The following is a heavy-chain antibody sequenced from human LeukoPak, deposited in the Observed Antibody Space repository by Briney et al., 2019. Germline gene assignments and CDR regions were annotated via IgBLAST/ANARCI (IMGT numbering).Heavy chain of an antibody. V-gene: IGHV1-18*04. Sequence: ASVKVSCKASGYTFTSYYIHWVRQAPGQGLEWMGWISAYNGNTNYAQKLQGRVTMTTDTSTSTAYMELRSLRSDDTAVYYCARRLAYCGGDCYNDYWGQGTLVTVSS. CDR3: ARRLAYCGGDCYNDY. D-gene: IGHD2-21*02. CDR2: ISAYNGNT. CDR1: GYTFTSYY. J-gene: IGHJ4*02.